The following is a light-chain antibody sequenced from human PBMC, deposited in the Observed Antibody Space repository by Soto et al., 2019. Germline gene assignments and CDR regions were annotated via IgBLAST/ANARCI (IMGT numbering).Light chain of an antibody. Sequence: DIQMTQSPSTLSASVGDRVTITCRASQTISNWLAWYQQKPGKAPNLLIYDASSLQSGVPSRFSGSGSGTDFTLTISSLQPEDFATYYCQQSYSTITFGQGTRLE. J-gene: IGKJ5*01. CDR2: DAS. CDR1: QTISNW. CDR3: QQSYSTIT. V-gene: IGKV1-5*01.